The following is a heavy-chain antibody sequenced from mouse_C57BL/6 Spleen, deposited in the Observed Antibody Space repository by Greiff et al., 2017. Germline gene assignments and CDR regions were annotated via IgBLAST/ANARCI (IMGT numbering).Heavy chain of an antibody. CDR3: ASLVATNYFDY. D-gene: IGHD1-1*01. V-gene: IGHV3-6*01. Sequence: VQLKGSGPCLVKPSQSLSPTCSFTGYSITRGYYWNWIRQFPGNKLEWMGYISYDGSNNYNPSLKNRISITRDTSKNQFFLKLNSVTTEDTATYYCASLVATNYFDYWGQGTTLTVSS. J-gene: IGHJ2*01. CDR2: ISYDGSN. CDR1: GYSITRGYY.